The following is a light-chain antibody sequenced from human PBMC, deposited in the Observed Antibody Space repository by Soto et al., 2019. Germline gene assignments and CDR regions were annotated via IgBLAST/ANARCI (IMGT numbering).Light chain of an antibody. Sequence: EIVLTQSPGTLSLSPGERVTLSCRASQSVSTSYLAWYQQKPGQAPRLLIYGASTRATGIPDRFSGSGSGTDFTLTISRLEFGDSAVYYCQQYGSSPTWTFGQGTKVDIK. J-gene: IGKJ1*01. CDR3: QQYGSSPTWT. V-gene: IGKV3-20*01. CDR1: QSVSTSY. CDR2: GAS.